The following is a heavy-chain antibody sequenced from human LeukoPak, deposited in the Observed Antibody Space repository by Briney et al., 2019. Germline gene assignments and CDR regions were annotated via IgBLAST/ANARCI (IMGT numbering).Heavy chain of an antibody. J-gene: IGHJ4*02. D-gene: IGHD5-24*01. V-gene: IGHV3-48*03. CDR3: ARGERWLLPPTDY. Sequence: GSLRLSSAGSGLTCSSIEMNRVRQGPGMGLVWCSYISSSGDTTYYVDSVKGRFTISRDNAKNSLYLQMNSLRADDTAVYYCARGERWLLPPTDYWGQGTLVTVSS. CDR2: ISSSGDTT. CDR1: GLTCSSIE.